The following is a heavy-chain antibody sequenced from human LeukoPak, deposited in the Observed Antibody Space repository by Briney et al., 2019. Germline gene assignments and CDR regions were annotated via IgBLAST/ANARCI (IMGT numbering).Heavy chain of an antibody. CDR1: GGSISSGGYY. D-gene: IGHD2-2*03. Sequence: SETLSLTCTVSGGSISSGGYYWSWIRQPPGKGLEWIGYIYHSGSTYYNPSLKSRVTISVDRSKNQFSLKLSSVTAADTAVYYCARGREYGYCSGTSCLAEYFQHWGQGTLVTVSS. CDR3: ARGREYGYCSGTSCLAEYFQH. CDR2: IYHSGST. V-gene: IGHV4-30-2*01. J-gene: IGHJ1*01.